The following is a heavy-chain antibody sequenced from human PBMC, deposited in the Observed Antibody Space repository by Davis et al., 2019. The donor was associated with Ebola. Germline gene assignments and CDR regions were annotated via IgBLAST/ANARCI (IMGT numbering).Heavy chain of an antibody. CDR1: GYTFSDYY. CDR3: ARGGRDGMDV. J-gene: IGHJ6*02. CDR2: ISANTGDT. Sequence: ASVKVSCKASGYTFSDYYIHWVRQAPGQGLEWMGWISANTGDTNYAQKLQGRVTMTTDRSTSTVHMELRSLISDDTAVYYCARGGRDGMDVWGQGTTVTVSS. V-gene: IGHV1-18*04.